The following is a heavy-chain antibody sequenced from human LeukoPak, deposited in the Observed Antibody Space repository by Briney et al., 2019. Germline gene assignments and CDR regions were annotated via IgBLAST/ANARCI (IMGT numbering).Heavy chain of an antibody. CDR2: ISSSSSTI. Sequence: GGSLRLSCTASGFTFGDYAMSWVRQAPGKGLEWVSYISSSSSTIYYADSVKGRFTISRDNAKNSLYLQMNSLRAEDTAVYYCARDFEYSSSSYYYYMDVWGKGTTVTVSS. D-gene: IGHD6-6*01. CDR1: GFTFGDYA. J-gene: IGHJ6*03. V-gene: IGHV3-48*01. CDR3: ARDFEYSSSSYYYYMDV.